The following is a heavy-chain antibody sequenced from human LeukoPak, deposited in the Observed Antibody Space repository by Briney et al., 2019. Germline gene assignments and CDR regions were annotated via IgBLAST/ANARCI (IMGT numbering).Heavy chain of an antibody. D-gene: IGHD5-18*01. CDR2: IYYSGST. CDR3: ARTGSYGLPRDY. CDR1: GGSISSGGYY. Sequence: SQTLSLTCTVSGGSISSGGYYWSWIRQHPGKGLEWIGYIYYSGSTYYNPSLKSRVTISVDTSKNQFSLKLSSVTAADTAVYYCARTGSYGLPRDYWGQGTLVTISS. J-gene: IGHJ4*02. V-gene: IGHV4-31*03.